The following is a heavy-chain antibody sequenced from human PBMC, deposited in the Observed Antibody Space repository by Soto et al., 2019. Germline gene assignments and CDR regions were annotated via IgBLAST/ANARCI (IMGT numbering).Heavy chain of an antibody. CDR2: IYYSGRT. CDR1: GGSISSSSYY. D-gene: IGHD3-22*01. J-gene: IGHJ4*02. CDR3: ARHANDYDSSGYYV. Sequence: QLQLQESGPGLVKPSETLSLTCTVSGGSISSSSYYWGWIRQPPGKGLEWIGSIYYSGRTYYNPSLKSRVTISVYTSKNQFSLKLSSVTAADTAVYYWARHANDYDSSGYYVGGQGTLVTVSS. V-gene: IGHV4-39*01.